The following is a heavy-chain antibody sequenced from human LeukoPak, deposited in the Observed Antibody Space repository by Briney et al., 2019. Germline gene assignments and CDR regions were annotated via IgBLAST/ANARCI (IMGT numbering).Heavy chain of an antibody. Sequence: GGSLRLSCAASGFTFSDYYMSWIRQAPGKGLEWVSYISSSGSTIYYADSVKGRFTISRDNAKDSLYLQMNSLRAEDTAVYYCARVGCSSTSCYAPRYYFDYWGQGTLVTVSS. D-gene: IGHD2-2*01. CDR2: ISSSGSTI. V-gene: IGHV3-11*01. CDR1: GFTFSDYY. CDR3: ARVGCSSTSCYAPRYYFDY. J-gene: IGHJ4*02.